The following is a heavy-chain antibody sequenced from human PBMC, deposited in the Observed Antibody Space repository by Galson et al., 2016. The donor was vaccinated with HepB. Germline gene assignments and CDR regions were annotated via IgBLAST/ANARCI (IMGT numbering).Heavy chain of an antibody. Sequence: SETLSLTCAVYGGSFSGAYWNRIRQSADKGLEWIGDITHSGSTNYNPSLESRVTISVDTSKNQFSLKLISVTAADTAVYYCARMRAFDIWSQGTMVTVSS. CDR2: ITHSGST. J-gene: IGHJ3*02. CDR3: ARMRAFDI. V-gene: IGHV4-34*01. CDR1: GGSFSGAY.